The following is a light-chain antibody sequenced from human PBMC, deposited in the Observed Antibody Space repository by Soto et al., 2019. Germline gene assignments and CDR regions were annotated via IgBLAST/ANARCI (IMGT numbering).Light chain of an antibody. CDR2: AAS. CDR3: HQYYSYPHT. CDR1: QGISSY. J-gene: IGKJ5*01. Sequence: AIRMTQSPSSFSASTGDRVTITCRASQGISSYLAWYQQKPGKAPKLRIYAASTLQSGVPSRFSGSGSGTDFTLTISCLKSEDFATYYCHQYYSYPHTFGQGTRLEIK. V-gene: IGKV1-8*01.